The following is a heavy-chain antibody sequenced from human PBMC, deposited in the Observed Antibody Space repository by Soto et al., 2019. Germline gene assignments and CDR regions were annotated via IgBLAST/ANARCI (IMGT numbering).Heavy chain of an antibody. J-gene: IGHJ4*01. Sequence: PGESLKISCKGSGYSFTSYWISWVRQMPGKGLEWMGRIDPSDSYTNYSPSFQGHVTISADKSISTAYLQWSSLKASDTAMYYFARHPTYYYDSSGYYYFDYWGQEPWSPSPQ. CDR1: GYSFTSYW. D-gene: IGHD3-22*01. V-gene: IGHV5-10-1*01. CDR2: IDPSDSYT. CDR3: ARHPTYYYDSSGYYYFDY.